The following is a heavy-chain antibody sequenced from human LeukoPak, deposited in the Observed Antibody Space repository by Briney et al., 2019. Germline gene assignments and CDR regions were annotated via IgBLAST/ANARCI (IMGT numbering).Heavy chain of an antibody. Sequence: GGSLRLSCAASGFTFSSYSMIWVRQAPGKGLEWVSVGGGSGGSTYSADSLKCRFTISRDNSKNTLYLQINSLRAEDTGVYYCAKLDSQWLARPYFDYWGQGTLVTVSS. D-gene: IGHD6-19*01. V-gene: IGHV3-23*01. CDR1: GFTFSSYS. CDR2: GGGSGGST. CDR3: AKLDSQWLARPYFDY. J-gene: IGHJ4*02.